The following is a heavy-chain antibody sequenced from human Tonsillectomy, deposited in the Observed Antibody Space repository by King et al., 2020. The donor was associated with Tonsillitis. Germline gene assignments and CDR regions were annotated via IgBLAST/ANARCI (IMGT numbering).Heavy chain of an antibody. J-gene: IGHJ6*02. Sequence: VQLQESGPGLVKPSQTLSLTCVVSGASVSSGGYSWSWIRQPPGKGLEWIGYVSDSGSTHYNPSLKSRVTISLDTAKNHFSLRLISVTAADTAVYYCARVGYDILTVYNAMDVWGQGTTVTVSS. V-gene: IGHV4-30-4*07. CDR2: VSDSGST. CDR3: ARVGYDILTVYNAMDV. CDR1: GASVSSGGYS. D-gene: IGHD3-9*01.